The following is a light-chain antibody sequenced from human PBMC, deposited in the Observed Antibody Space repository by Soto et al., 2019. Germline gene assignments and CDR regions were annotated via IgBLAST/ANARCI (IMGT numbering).Light chain of an antibody. CDR3: NSYSSSSTLVV. Sequence: QSALTQPASVSGSPGQSIAISCSGTSSDVGGYNYVSWYQHHPGKAPKLIIFDVRKRPSGVSNRFSGSKSGTTASLTISGLQAEDEAEYYSNSYSSSSTLVVFGGGTKLTVL. CDR2: DVR. CDR1: SSDVGGYNY. V-gene: IGLV2-14*03. J-gene: IGLJ3*02.